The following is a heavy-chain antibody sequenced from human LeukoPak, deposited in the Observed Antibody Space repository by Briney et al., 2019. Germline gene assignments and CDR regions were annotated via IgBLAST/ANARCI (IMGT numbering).Heavy chain of an antibody. Sequence: PSETLSLTCTVSGGSISSYYWSWIRQPPGKGLEWIGYIYYSGSTNYNPSLKSRVTISVDTSKNQFSLKLSSVTAADTAVYYCARDGSGSLLQDWFDPWGQGTLVTVSS. CDR2: IYYSGST. J-gene: IGHJ5*02. D-gene: IGHD1-26*01. CDR1: GGSISSYY. CDR3: ARDGSGSLLQDWFDP. V-gene: IGHV4-59*01.